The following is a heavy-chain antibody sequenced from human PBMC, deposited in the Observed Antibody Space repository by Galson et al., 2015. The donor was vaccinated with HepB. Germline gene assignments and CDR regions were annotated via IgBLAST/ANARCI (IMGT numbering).Heavy chain of an antibody. V-gene: IGHV3-21*01. CDR2: ITTSSSYI. CDR3: ARVEYRSILYQDY. D-gene: IGHD6-13*01. Sequence: SLRLSCAASGFTFSSYSMNWVRQAPGKGLEWVSSITTSSSYIYYADSVKGRFTISRDNAKNSLYLQMNSLRAEDTAVYYCARVEYRSILYQDYWGQGTLVTVSS. CDR1: GFTFSSYS. J-gene: IGHJ4*02.